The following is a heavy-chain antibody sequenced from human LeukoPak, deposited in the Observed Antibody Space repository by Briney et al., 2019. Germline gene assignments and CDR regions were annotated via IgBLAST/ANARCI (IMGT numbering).Heavy chain of an antibody. D-gene: IGHD4-23*01. CDR2: IYHSGST. J-gene: IGHJ4*02. V-gene: IGHV4-38-2*02. CDR3: ARGSPDYGGNPWDY. CDR1: GYSISSDNY. Sequence: SETLSLTCTVSGYSISSDNYWGWIRQPPGKGLEWIGYIYHSGSTYYNPSLKSRVTISVDRSKNQFSLKLSSVTAADTAVYYCARGSPDYGGNPWDYWGQGTLVTVSS.